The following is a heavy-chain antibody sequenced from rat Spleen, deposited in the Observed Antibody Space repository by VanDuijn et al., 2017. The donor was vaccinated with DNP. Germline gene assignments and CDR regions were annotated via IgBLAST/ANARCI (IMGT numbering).Heavy chain of an antibody. Sequence: EVQLVETGGGLVQPGRSLKLSCVVSGFTFSSYWMFWVRQAPGKGLDWIASITASGGDIYYPDSVKGRFTISRDDAKNTVHLQMNSLRSADTATYYCASWAPIAPISTSNYWGQGVMVTVSS. D-gene: IGHD1-2*01. CDR2: ITASGGDI. V-gene: IGHV5-58*01. J-gene: IGHJ2*01. CDR1: GFTFSSYW. CDR3: ASWAPIAPISTSNY.